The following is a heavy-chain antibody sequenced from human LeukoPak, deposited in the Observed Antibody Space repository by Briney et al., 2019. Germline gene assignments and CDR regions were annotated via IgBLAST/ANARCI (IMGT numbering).Heavy chain of an antibody. CDR2: INSDGSST. V-gene: IGHV3-74*01. Sequence: GGSLRLSCAASGFTFSSYGMTWVRQAPGKGLVWVSRINSDGSSTSYADSVKGRFTISRDNAKNTLYLQMNTLRAEDTAVYYCARASTSYGDYDYWGQGTLVTVSS. CDR1: GFTFSSYG. CDR3: ARASTSYGDYDY. D-gene: IGHD4-17*01. J-gene: IGHJ4*02.